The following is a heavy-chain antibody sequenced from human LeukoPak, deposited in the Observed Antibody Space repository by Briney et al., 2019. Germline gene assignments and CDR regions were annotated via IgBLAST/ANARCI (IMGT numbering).Heavy chain of an antibody. D-gene: IGHD2-15*01. CDR2: ISYNSGNR. CDR1: GFTFDDYA. V-gene: IGHV3-9*01. CDR3: AKGGGYDYYYDMDV. J-gene: IGHJ6*02. Sequence: SLRLSCAASGFTFDDYAMHWVRQVPGKGLEWVSGISYNSGNRGYADSVKGRFTISRDNAKNSLYLQMNSLRAEDTALYYCAKGGGYDYYYDMDVWGQGTTVTVSS.